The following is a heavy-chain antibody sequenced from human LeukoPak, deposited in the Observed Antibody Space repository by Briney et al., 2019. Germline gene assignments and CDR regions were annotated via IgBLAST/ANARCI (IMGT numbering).Heavy chain of an antibody. Sequence: GGSLRLSCAAPGFMFHDYAIHWVRQAPGKGLEWVSLISGDGGSTFYADSVKGRFTISRDNSKNSLYLQMSSLRSEDTALYYCARESESSGWYDYWGQGTLVTVSS. CDR3: ARESESSGWYDY. CDR1: GFMFHDYA. CDR2: ISGDGGST. V-gene: IGHV3-43*02. J-gene: IGHJ4*02. D-gene: IGHD6-19*01.